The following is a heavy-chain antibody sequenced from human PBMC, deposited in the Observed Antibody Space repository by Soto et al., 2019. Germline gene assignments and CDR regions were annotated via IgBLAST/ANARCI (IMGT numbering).Heavy chain of an antibody. J-gene: IGHJ6*02. Sequence: ASVKVSCKASGGTFSSYAISWVRQAPGLGLEWMGGIIPIFGTANYAQKFQGRVTITADESTSTAYMELSSLRSEDTAVYYCARAGHIVVVPAAPTYYYYGMDVWGQGTTVTVSS. V-gene: IGHV1-69*13. D-gene: IGHD2-2*01. CDR1: GGTFSSYA. CDR2: IIPIFGTA. CDR3: ARAGHIVVVPAAPTYYYYGMDV.